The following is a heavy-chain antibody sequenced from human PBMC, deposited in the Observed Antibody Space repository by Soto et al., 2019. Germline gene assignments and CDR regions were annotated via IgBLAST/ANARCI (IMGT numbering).Heavy chain of an antibody. CDR1: GYTFTSYD. CDR3: ARGGPYGDYVEYYFDY. J-gene: IGHJ4*02. Sequence: ASVKVSCKASGYTFTSYDINWVRQATGQGLESMGWMNPNSGNTGYAQKFQGRVTMTRNNSISTAYMELSSLRSEDTAVYYCARGGPYGDYVEYYFDYWGQGTLVTVSS. V-gene: IGHV1-8*01. CDR2: MNPNSGNT. D-gene: IGHD4-17*01.